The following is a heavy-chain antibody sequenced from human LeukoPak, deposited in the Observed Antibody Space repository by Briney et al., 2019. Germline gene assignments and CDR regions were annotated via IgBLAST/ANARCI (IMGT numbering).Heavy chain of an antibody. D-gene: IGHD3-10*01. CDR1: GFSFSVYW. J-gene: IGHJ4*02. CDR3: ATATRITMVRGVTTIGQYYFDY. CDR2: IKTDGSIT. V-gene: IGHV3-74*01. Sequence: GGSLRLSCAASGFSFSVYWMHWVRQAPGKGPVWVSRIKTDGSITDYADSVKGRFTISRDNAKNTLYLQMNSLRAEDTAVYYCATATRITMVRGVTTIGQYYFDYWGQGTLVTVSS.